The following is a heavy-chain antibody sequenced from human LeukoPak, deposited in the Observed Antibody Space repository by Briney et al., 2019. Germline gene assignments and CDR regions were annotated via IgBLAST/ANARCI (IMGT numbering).Heavy chain of an antibody. D-gene: IGHD2-2*01. CDR1: GFTFSTYA. CDR2: ISVSGGST. V-gene: IGHV3-23*01. Sequence: GGSLRLSCAASGFTFSTYAMSWVRQAPGKGLEWVSVISVSGGSTYYADSVKGRFTISRDNSKNTLYLQMNSLRAEDMAVYYCAKSPGGVVSTSFDNWGQGTLVTVSS. CDR3: AKSPGGVVSTSFDN. J-gene: IGHJ4*02.